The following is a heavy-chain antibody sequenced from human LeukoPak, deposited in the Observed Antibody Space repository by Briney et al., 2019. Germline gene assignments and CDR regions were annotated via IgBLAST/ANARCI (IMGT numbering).Heavy chain of an antibody. V-gene: IGHV4-39*07. Sequence: SQTLSLTCTVSGGSIGSGGYYWSWIRQPPGKGLEWIGSIYDSGSTYYNPSLKSRVTISVDKSKNQFSLKLSSVTAADTAVYYCARDLGSRSSRYFDYWGQGTLVTVSS. CDR2: IYDSGST. D-gene: IGHD1-26*01. J-gene: IGHJ4*02. CDR1: GGSIGSGGYY. CDR3: ARDLGSRSSRYFDY.